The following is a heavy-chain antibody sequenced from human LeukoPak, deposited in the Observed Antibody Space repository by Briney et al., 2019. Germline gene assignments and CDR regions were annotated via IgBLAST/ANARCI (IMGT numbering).Heavy chain of an antibody. J-gene: IGHJ6*04. Sequence: QAGGSLRLSCAASGFTFSRYAMSWVRQAPGKGLEWVSLISVSSRRAHYADSVQGRFTISRDDSKNTLFLQMNSLRAEDTAVYYCAELGITMIGGVWGKGTTVTISS. V-gene: IGHV3-23*01. D-gene: IGHD3-10*02. CDR2: ISVSSRRA. CDR3: AELGITMIGGV. CDR1: GFTFSRYA.